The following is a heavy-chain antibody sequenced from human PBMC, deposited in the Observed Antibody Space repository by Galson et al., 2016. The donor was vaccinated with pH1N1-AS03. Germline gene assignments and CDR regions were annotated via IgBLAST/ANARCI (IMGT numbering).Heavy chain of an antibody. CDR1: GYTFTTCA. CDR2: INVGNGNT. Sequence: SVKVSCKASGYTFTTCAIHWVRQAPGQSLEWMGRINVGNGNTKYSQNFQGRVTITRDTSASTAYMELSSLRSEDTAVYYCARGGQQLLPIDYWGQGTLVSVSS. J-gene: IGHJ4*02. V-gene: IGHV1-3*01. CDR3: ARGGQQLLPIDY. D-gene: IGHD4-11*01.